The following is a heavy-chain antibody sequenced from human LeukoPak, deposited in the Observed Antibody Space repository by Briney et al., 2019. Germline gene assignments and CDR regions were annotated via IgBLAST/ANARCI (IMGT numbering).Heavy chain of an antibody. V-gene: IGHV1-69*05. D-gene: IGHD3-22*01. CDR3: ARDDSGGYFSYYFDY. Sequence: SVKVSCKASGGTFSSYAISWVRHAPGQGLEWMGRIIPIFGTANYAQKFQGRVTITTDESTSTAYMELSSLRSVDTAVYYCARDDSGGYFSYYFDYWGQGTLVTVSS. J-gene: IGHJ4*02. CDR1: GGTFSSYA. CDR2: IIPIFGTA.